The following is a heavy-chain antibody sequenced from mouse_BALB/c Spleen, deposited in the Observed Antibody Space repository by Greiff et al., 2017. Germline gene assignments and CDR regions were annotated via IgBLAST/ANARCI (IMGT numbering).Heavy chain of an antibody. V-gene: IGHV5-9-4*01. CDR3: ARDDGNSAMDY. D-gene: IGHD1-1*01. CDR1: GFTFSSYA. J-gene: IGHJ4*01. Sequence: EVHLVESGGGLVKPGGSLKLSCAASGFTFSSYAMSWVRQSPEKRLEWVAEISSGGSYTYYPDTVTGRFTISRDNAKNTLYLEMSSLRSEDTAMYYCARDDGNSAMDYWGQGTSVTVSS. CDR2: ISSGGSYT.